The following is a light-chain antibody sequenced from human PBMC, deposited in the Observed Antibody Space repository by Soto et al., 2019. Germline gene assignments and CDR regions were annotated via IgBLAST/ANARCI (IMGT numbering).Light chain of an antibody. V-gene: IGLV1-40*01. Sequence: QSVLTQPPSVSGAPGQRVTISCTGSSSNIGAGYDAHWYQQLPGKVPKLLIYGDTNRPSGVPDRFSGSKSGTSASLAITGLQPEDKADYYCQSYDNSLSGPVFGPGTKVTVL. CDR2: GDT. J-gene: IGLJ1*01. CDR3: QSYDNSLSGPV. CDR1: SSNIGAGYD.